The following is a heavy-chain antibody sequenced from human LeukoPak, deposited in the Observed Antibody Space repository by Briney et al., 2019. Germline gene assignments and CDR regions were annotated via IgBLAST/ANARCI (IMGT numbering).Heavy chain of an antibody. CDR3: ARAGGGAFDI. D-gene: IGHD2-15*01. J-gene: IGHJ3*02. V-gene: IGHV4-59*01. CDR2: IDFSGSI. CDR1: GGSISSYY. Sequence: SSETLSLTCTVSGGSISSYYWSWIRQPPGKGLEWIGYIDFSGSINYNPSLKSRATISVDTSNNQFSLKLSSVTAADTAVYYCARAGGGAFDIWGQGTMVTVSS.